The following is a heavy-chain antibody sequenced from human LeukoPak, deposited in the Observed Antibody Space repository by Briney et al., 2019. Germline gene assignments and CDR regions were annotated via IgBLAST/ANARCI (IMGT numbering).Heavy chain of an antibody. CDR1: GFPFSSYG. CDR3: ARDESPYPQAPDY. CDR2: IWYDGSNK. V-gene: IGHV3-33*08. J-gene: IGHJ4*02. Sequence: QSGGSLRLSCAASGFPFSSYGMHWVRQAPGKGLEWVAVIWYDGSNKYYADSVKGRFTISRDNSKNTLYLQMNSLRAEDTAVYYCARDESPYPQAPDYWGQGTLVTVSS.